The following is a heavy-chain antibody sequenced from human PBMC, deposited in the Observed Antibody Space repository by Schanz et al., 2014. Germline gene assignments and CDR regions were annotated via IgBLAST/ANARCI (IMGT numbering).Heavy chain of an antibody. Sequence: EVQLAQSGGGLVQPGGSLRLSCAASGFTFSSHWMHWVRQDPGKGLVWVARINSVGSNTDYADSVTGRFTISRDNAKNTLYLQMNTLRAEDTTVYYCARKMKLGVYGGKGHDSLDIWGQGTMVNGSS. J-gene: IGHJ3*02. CDR3: ARKMKLGVYGGKGHDSLDI. V-gene: IGHV3-74*01. CDR2: INSVGSNT. CDR1: GFTFSSHW. D-gene: IGHD4-17*01.